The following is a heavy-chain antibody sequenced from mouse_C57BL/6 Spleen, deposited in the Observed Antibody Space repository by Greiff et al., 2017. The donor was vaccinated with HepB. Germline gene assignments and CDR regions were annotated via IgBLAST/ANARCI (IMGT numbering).Heavy chain of an antibody. Sequence: VQLKQSGAELVRPGASVTLSCKASGYTFTDYEMHWVKQTPVHGLEWIGAIDPETGGTAYNQKFKGKAILTADKSSSTAYMELRSLTSEDSAVYYCTRRTDYYGSSPFAYWGQGTLVTVSA. CDR2: IDPETGGT. J-gene: IGHJ3*01. CDR1: GYTFTDYE. CDR3: TRRTDYYGSSPFAY. D-gene: IGHD1-1*01. V-gene: IGHV1-15*01.